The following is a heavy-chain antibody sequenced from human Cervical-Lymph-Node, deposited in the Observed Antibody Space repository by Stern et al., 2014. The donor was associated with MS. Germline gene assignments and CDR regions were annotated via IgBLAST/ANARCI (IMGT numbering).Heavy chain of an antibody. CDR3: ARVSAIAP. V-gene: IGHV3-30*01. D-gene: IGHD2-21*01. CDR1: GFTFSSYA. J-gene: IGHJ5*02. CDR2: ISYDGSNK. Sequence: VQLVESGGGVVQPGRSLRLSCAASGFTFSSYAMHWVRQAPGKRLEWVAVISYDGSNKYYADSVKGRFTISRDNSKNTLYLQMNSLRAEDTAVYYCARVSAIAPWGQGTLVTVSS.